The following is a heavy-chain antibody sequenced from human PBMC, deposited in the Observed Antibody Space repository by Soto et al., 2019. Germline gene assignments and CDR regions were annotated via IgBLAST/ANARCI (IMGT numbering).Heavy chain of an antibody. Sequence: GGPVEVSCKGSGRTFSSYNISWVGQAPGQGVEGVGRTTTTLRTANNGQKVQGRVTITADNSTSTAYMELSSLRSEDTAVYYCARDYRGNRKYCSSTRCYVGWFDPWGQGTLVTVS. J-gene: IGHJ5*02. V-gene: IGHV1-69*08. CDR2: TTTTLRTA. CDR1: GRTFSSYN. D-gene: IGHD2-2*01. CDR3: ARDYRGNRKYCSSTRCYVGWFDP.